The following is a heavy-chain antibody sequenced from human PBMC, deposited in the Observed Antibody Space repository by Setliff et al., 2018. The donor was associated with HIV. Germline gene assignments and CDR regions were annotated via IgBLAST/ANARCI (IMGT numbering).Heavy chain of an antibody. V-gene: IGHV4-34*01. Sequence: PSETLSLTCAVYGGSFSGYYWSWIRQPPGKGLEWIGEINHSGSTNYNPSLKSRVTISVDTSMDQFSLKLNSVTAADTAVYYCARDMRHLAPLGYYFDYWGQGTLVTVSS. CDR3: ARDMRHLAPLGYYFDY. CDR2: INHSGST. J-gene: IGHJ4*02. D-gene: IGHD3-10*01. CDR1: GGSFSGYY.